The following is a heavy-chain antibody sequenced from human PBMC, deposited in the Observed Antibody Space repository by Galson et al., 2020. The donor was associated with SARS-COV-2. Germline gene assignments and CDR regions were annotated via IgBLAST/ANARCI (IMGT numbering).Heavy chain of an antibody. CDR3: TTVRYYYDSSGYPNDAFDI. CDR1: GFTSSNAW. J-gene: IGHJ3*02. CDR2: IKSKTDGGTT. V-gene: IGHV3-15*01. D-gene: IGHD3-22*01. Sequence: GGSLRLSCAAFGFTSSNAWMSWVRQAPGKGLEWVGRIKSKTDGGTTDYAAPVKGRFTISRDDSKNTLYLQMNSLKTEDTAVYYCTTVRYYYDSSGYPNDAFDIWGQGTMVTVSS.